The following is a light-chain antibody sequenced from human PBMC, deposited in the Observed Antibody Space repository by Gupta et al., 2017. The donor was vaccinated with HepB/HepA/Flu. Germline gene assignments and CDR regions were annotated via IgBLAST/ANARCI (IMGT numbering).Light chain of an antibody. CDR3: AAWDNSLSAYV. Sequence: QPVLTQPPSASGTPGQRVAISCSGSSSNVGRDNVYWYRQLPGTAPILLIYNDDRRPSGVPDRFSGSKSGTSASLAISGLRSEDEADYYCAAWDNSLSAYVFGTGTGVTVL. J-gene: IGLJ1*01. V-gene: IGLV1-47*02. CDR2: NDD. CDR1: SSNVGRDN.